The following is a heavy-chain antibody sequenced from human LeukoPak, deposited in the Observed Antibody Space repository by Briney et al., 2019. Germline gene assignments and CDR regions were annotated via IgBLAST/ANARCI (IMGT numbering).Heavy chain of an antibody. D-gene: IGHD2-15*01. Sequence: SVKVSCKVSGYTLTELSMHWVRQAPGKGLEWMGGFDPEDGETIYAQKFQGRVTMTEDTSTDTAYMELSSLRSEDTAVYYCATTAATPYYYYYGMDVWGQGTTVTVSS. J-gene: IGHJ6*02. CDR2: FDPEDGET. CDR1: GYTLTELS. V-gene: IGHV1-24*01. CDR3: ATTAATPYYYYYGMDV.